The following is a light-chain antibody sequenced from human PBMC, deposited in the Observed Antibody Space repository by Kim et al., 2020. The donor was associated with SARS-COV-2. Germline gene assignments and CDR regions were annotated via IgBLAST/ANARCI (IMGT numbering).Light chain of an antibody. Sequence: GRTRTYPGTRRSGGVDGTYVQWYQQRPGGVPIFVIYEDGQRPSGVSGRFSGSIDNASNSASLTISGLKAEDEADCYCQSYNGSNVVFGGGTQLTVL. CDR1: SGGVDGTY. CDR3: QSYNGSNVV. CDR2: EDG. V-gene: IGLV6-57*03. J-gene: IGLJ2*01.